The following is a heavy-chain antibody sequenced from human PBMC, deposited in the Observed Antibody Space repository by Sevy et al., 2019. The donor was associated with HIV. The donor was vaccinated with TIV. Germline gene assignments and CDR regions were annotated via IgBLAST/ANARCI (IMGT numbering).Heavy chain of an antibody. Sequence: GGSLRLSCAASGFTFSSYAMHWVRQAPGKGLEWVAVISYDGSNKYYANSVKGRFTISRDNSKNTLYLQMNSLRAEDTAVYYCAKDGGGWNQPFDYWGQGTLVTVSS. CDR2: ISYDGSNK. V-gene: IGHV3-30-3*01. J-gene: IGHJ4*02. D-gene: IGHD3-16*01. CDR1: GFTFSSYA. CDR3: AKDGGGWNQPFDY.